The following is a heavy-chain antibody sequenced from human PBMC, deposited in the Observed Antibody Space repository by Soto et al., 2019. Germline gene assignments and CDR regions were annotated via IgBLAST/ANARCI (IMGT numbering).Heavy chain of an antibody. J-gene: IGHJ5*02. CDR2: ISSDGSNK. CDR1: GFTFSSYS. D-gene: IGHD3-9*01. V-gene: IGHV3-30-3*01. Sequence: GGSLRLSCAASGFTFSSYSLDWVRQAPGTGLEWVAGISSDGSNKYYADSVKGRFTISRDNSKNTLYLQMNSLRAEDTAVYYCAKEGYDILTGSNWFDPWGQGTLVTVSS. CDR3: AKEGYDILTGSNWFDP.